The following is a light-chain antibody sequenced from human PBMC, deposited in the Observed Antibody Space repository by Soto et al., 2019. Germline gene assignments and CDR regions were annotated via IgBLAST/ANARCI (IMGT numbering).Light chain of an antibody. J-gene: IGKJ1*01. Sequence: EIVVTQSPGTLSLSPGERATLSCRASQSVSSRHLAWYQQKPGQAPRLLIYGTSNRATGIPDRFSGSGSGPDFSLIISRLEPEEIAVYYCQYYGSSPRTFGQGTKVEIK. CDR3: QYYGSSPRT. CDR2: GTS. CDR1: QSVSSRH. V-gene: IGKV3-20*01.